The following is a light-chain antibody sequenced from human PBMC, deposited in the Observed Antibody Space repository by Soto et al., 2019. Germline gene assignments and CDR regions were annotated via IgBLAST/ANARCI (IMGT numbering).Light chain of an antibody. CDR3: QKYSSAPFT. Sequence: DIQMTQSPASLSASVGDRVTITCRASQGIRNFVAWYQQKPGKAPKLLIYAASTLQSGVPSRFSGSGSGTDFTLTINSLQPEDVATYYCQKYSSAPFTFGPGTKVDIK. CDR1: QGIRNF. J-gene: IGKJ3*01. V-gene: IGKV1-27*01. CDR2: AAS.